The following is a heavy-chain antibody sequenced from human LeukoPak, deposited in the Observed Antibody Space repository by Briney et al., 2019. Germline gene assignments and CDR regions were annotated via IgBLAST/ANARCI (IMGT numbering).Heavy chain of an antibody. CDR1: GFSFNSYA. V-gene: IGHV3-30*18. D-gene: IGHD3-10*01. Sequence: GGSLRLSCAASGFSFNSYAIHWVRQAPGKGLEWVTVISYDGSNKHYADSVRGRFTISRDNSKNTLYLQMNSPRAEDTAVYYCAQGGSEIYYFYHGLDVWDRGTTVTVSS. CDR3: AQGGSEIYYFYHGLDV. J-gene: IGHJ6*02. CDR2: ISYDGSNK.